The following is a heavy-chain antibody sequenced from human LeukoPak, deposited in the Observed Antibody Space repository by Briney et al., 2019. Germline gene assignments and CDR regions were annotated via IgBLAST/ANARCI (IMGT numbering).Heavy chain of an antibody. Sequence: GGSLRLSCAASGFTFSSYSMNWVRQAPGKGLEWVSYISSSSSTIYYADSVKGRFTISRDNAKNSLYLQMNSLRAEDTAVYYCARDRGRDTAMVFDYWGQGTLVTVSS. CDR3: ARDRGRDTAMVFDY. CDR2: ISSSSSTI. J-gene: IGHJ4*02. V-gene: IGHV3-48*01. CDR1: GFTFSSYS. D-gene: IGHD5-18*01.